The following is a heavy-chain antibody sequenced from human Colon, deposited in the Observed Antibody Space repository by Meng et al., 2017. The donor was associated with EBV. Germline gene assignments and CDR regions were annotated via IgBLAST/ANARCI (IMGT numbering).Heavy chain of an antibody. D-gene: IGHD4-17*01. CDR3: ASLYGDFAF. J-gene: IGHJ4*02. V-gene: IGHV4-4*02. CDR1: GLSVPSSNW. CDR2: ISYGEGT. Sequence: GSGPGLGGPWVTLSFSCSVLGLSVPSSNWWSWVCETPGKGVEWVGEISYGEGTKYNPSLKSRVTISLDESKNQFSLRLDSMNAEDTAVYYCASLYGDFAFWGQGTLVTVSS.